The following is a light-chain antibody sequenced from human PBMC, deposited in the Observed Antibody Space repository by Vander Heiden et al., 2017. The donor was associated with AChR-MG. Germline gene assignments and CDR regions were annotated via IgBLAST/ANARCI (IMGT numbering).Light chain of an antibody. CDR1: QSVSRY. J-gene: IGKJ4*01. CDR2: DAS. Sequence: DIVFTQSPATLSLSPGERATLSCRASQSVSRYVAWYQQKPGQAPRLLIHDASNRAAGIPVRFSGSGSGTDFTLTISSLEAEDFAVYYCQQCSSWPLTFGGGTKVAIK. CDR3: QQCSSWPLT. V-gene: IGKV3-11*01.